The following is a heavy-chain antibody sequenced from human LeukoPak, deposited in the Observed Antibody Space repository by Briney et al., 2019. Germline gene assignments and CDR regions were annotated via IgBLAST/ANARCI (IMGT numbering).Heavy chain of an antibody. Sequence: GGSLRLSCAASGFTFSTYYMSWVRQAPGKGLEWVGRIKSKTDGGTTDYAAPVKGRFTISRDDSKNTLYLQMNSLKTEDTAVYYCTTDNGGAVERITIFGVVIFSAYYFDYWGQGTLVTVSS. V-gene: IGHV3-15*01. CDR1: GFTFSTYY. D-gene: IGHD3-3*01. CDR2: IKSKTDGGTT. J-gene: IGHJ4*02. CDR3: TTDNGGAVERITIFGVVIFSAYYFDY.